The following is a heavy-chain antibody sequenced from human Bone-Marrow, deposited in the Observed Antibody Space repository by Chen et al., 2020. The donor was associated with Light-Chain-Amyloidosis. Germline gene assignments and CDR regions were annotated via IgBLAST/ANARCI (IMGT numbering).Heavy chain of an antibody. V-gene: IGHV1-3*01. CDR3: ARDWAAAGPDY. Sequence: QVQLVQSGAEVKKPGASVKVSCKASGYTFTTYAMHWVRQAPGQSLEWMGWINAGNGNTKYSQKCQDRVTITRDTSASTAYMELSSLRSEDTAVYYCARDWAAAGPDYWGQGTLVTVSS. CDR2: INAGNGNT. J-gene: IGHJ4*02. CDR1: GYTFTTYA. D-gene: IGHD6-13*01.